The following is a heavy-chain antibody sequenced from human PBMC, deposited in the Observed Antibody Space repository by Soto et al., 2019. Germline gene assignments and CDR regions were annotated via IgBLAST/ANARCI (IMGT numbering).Heavy chain of an antibody. D-gene: IGHD2-15*01. CDR2: INPSGGTI. Sequence: EVQLVESGGGLVQPGGSLRLSCAASGFTFSTYSMNWVRQALGKGLEWLSYINPSGGTIYYAGSVKGRFTISRDNAKNSLCLQMSSLRADDTAVYYCTRELPGYMDVWGKGTTVTVSS. J-gene: IGHJ6*04. V-gene: IGHV3-48*01. CDR3: TRELPGYMDV. CDR1: GFTFSTYS.